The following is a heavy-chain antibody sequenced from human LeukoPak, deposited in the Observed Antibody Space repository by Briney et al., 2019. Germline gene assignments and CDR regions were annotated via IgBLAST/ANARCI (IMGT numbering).Heavy chain of an antibody. CDR3: ANRGYGNYAYYYYGMDV. Sequence: GGSLRLSCAASGFTFSSYGMHWVRQAPGKGLEWVAVMSYDGSNKYYADSVKGRFTISRDNSKNTLYLQMNSLRAEDTAVYYCANRGYGNYAYYYYGMDVWGQGTTVTVSS. D-gene: IGHD4-11*01. V-gene: IGHV3-30*18. J-gene: IGHJ6*02. CDR2: MSYDGSNK. CDR1: GFTFSSYG.